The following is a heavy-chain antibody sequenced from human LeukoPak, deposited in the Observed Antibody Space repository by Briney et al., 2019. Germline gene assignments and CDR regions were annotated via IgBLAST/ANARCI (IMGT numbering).Heavy chain of an antibody. CDR1: GYTFTSYG. CDR2: ISAYNGNT. D-gene: IGHD2-15*01. CDR3: ARPKSGYFDS. Sequence: ASVTLSCKASGYTFTSYGISWVRNAPGPGLEWMGWISAYNGNTNYAQKLQGRVTMTTDTSTSTAYMELRSLRSDDTAVYYWARPKSGYFDSWGQGTLVTVSS. V-gene: IGHV1-18*01. J-gene: IGHJ4*02.